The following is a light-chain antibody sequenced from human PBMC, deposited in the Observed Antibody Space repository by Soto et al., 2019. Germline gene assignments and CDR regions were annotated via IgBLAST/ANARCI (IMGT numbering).Light chain of an antibody. Sequence: QSVLTQPASVSGSPGQSITISCTGTSSDVGGYNYVSWYQQHPGKAPKLMIYEVSHRPSGVSNRFSGSKSGDTASLTISGLQAEDEADYYCSSDTSSHVFGTGTKVTVL. V-gene: IGLV2-14*01. CDR2: EVS. CDR3: SSDTSSHV. J-gene: IGLJ1*01. CDR1: SSDVGGYNY.